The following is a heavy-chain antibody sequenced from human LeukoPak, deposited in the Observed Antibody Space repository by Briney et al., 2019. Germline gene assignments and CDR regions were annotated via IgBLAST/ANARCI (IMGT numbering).Heavy chain of an antibody. CDR2: INHSGST. Sequence: PSETLSLTCGVYGGSFSGYYWNWIRQSPGKGLEWIGEINHSGSTNYNPSLKSRVTISVDTSKNQFSLKLSSVTAADTAVYYCARVDSSSRALNYWGQGTLVTVSS. CDR3: ARVDSSSRALNY. D-gene: IGHD6-6*01. CDR1: GGSFSGYY. V-gene: IGHV4-34*01. J-gene: IGHJ4*02.